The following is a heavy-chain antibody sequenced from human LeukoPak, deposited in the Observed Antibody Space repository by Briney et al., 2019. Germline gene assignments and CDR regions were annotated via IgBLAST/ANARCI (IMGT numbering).Heavy chain of an antibody. CDR1: GYTFTGYY. J-gene: IGHJ3*02. D-gene: IGHD3-10*01. CDR2: INPNSGGT. Sequence: ASVKVSCKASGYTFTGYYMHWVRQAPGQGLEWMGWINPNSGGTNYAQKFQGRVTMTRDTSISTAYMELSRLRSDDTAVYYCARGVLLWFGESNDAFDIWGQGTMVTVSS. V-gene: IGHV1-2*02. CDR3: ARGVLLWFGESNDAFDI.